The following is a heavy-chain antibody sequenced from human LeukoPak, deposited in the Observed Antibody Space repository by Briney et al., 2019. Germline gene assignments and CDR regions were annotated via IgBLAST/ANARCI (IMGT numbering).Heavy chain of an antibody. V-gene: IGHV1-3*01. J-gene: IGHJ4*02. CDR1: GYTFTSYA. Sequence: ASVKVSCEASGYTFTSYAMHWVRQAPGQRLEWMGWINAGNGNTKYSQKFQGGVTITRDTSASTAYMELSSLRSEDTAVYYCARNQVRYCSGGSCSYLDYWGQGTLVTVSS. CDR2: INAGNGNT. CDR3: ARNQVRYCSGGSCSYLDY. D-gene: IGHD2-15*01.